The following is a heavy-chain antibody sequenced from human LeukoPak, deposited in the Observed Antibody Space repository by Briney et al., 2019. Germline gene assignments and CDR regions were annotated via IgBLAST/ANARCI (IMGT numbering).Heavy chain of an antibody. CDR3: ARGSGYWYWFDP. V-gene: IGHV4-4*07. CDR2: IYTTGTT. Sequence: SETLSLTCIASGGSISSDYWNWIRQPAGKGLEWIGRIYTTGTTNYNPSLKSRVTMSVDTSKNQFSLNLSSVTAADTAVYYCARGSGYWYWFDPWGQGALVTVSS. D-gene: IGHD3-22*01. CDR1: GGSISSDY. J-gene: IGHJ5*02.